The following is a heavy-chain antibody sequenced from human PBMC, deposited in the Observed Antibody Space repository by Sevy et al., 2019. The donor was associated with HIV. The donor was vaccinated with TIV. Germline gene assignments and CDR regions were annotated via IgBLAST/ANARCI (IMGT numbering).Heavy chain of an antibody. Sequence: VSVKVSCKASGYTFTSYAMHWVRQAPGQRLEWMGWINAGNGNTKYSQKFQGRVTITRDTSASTAYMELSSLRSEDTAVYYCAREQYYYGSGSYYYNWFDPWGQGTLVTVSS. J-gene: IGHJ5*02. CDR1: GYTFTSYA. V-gene: IGHV1-3*01. CDR3: AREQYYYGSGSYYYNWFDP. D-gene: IGHD3-10*01. CDR2: INAGNGNT.